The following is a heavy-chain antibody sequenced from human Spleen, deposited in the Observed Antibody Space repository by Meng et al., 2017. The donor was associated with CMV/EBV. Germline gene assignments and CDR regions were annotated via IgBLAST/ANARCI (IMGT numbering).Heavy chain of an antibody. CDR3: AKDLGSSGWYGWFDP. Sequence: GESLKISCAASRFTFSSYAMNWVRQAPGKGLEWVSIIYSGGDSTYYADSVKGRFTISRDNSKNMLYLQMNSLRAEDTAVYYCAKDLGSSGWYGWFDPWGQGTLVTVSS. CDR1: RFTFSSYA. V-gene: IGHV3-23*03. J-gene: IGHJ5*02. D-gene: IGHD6-19*01. CDR2: IYSGGDST.